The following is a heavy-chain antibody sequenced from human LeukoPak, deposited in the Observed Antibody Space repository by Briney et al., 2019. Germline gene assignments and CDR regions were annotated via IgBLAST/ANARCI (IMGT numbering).Heavy chain of an antibody. CDR1: GYTFTGYA. V-gene: IGHV1-2*02. CDR3: AKKVRGPSHPLDF. J-gene: IGHJ4*02. D-gene: IGHD5-12*01. CDR2: INPEKRDT. Sequence: ASVTVSCKASGYTFTGYAINWVRQAHGQGLEWMGWINPEKRDTGYAHKFQGRVTMTSDTSISTAYMELSSLRSDDTAVYYCAKKVRGPSHPLDFWGQGTLVTVS.